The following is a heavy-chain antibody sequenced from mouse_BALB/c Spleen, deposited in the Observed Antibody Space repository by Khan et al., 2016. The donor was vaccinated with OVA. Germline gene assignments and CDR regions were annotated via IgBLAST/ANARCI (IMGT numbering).Heavy chain of an antibody. CDR3: ARRRRIAY. V-gene: IGHV1S137*01. CDR1: GYPFTAYA. J-gene: IGHJ3*01. Sequence: QVQLKESGAELVRPGVSVKISCKASGYPFTAYAMHWVKQSPAKSLEWIGVISTYYDDSDYNQRFQGKATMTADGSSSTAYMELARLTSEDSDISCSARRRRIAYWGQGTLVTVSA. CDR2: ISTYYDDS.